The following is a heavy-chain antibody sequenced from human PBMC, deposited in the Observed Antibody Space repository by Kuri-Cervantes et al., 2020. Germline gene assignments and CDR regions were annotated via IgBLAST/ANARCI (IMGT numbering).Heavy chain of an antibody. CDR1: GFTFSSYW. J-gene: IGHJ4*02. Sequence: GGSLRLSCAASGFTFSSYWMHWVRQAPGKGLVWVSRINSDGSSTSYADSVKGRFTISRDNSENTLYLQMNSLRAEDTAVYYCAKSAIRRNDYWGQGTLVTVSS. D-gene: IGHD3-3*01. V-gene: IGHV3-74*01. CDR2: INSDGSST. CDR3: AKSAIRRNDY.